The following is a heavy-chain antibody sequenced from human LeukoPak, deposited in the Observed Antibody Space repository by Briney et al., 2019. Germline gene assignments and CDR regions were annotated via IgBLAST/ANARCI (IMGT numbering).Heavy chain of an antibody. CDR2: ISSNGGNT. V-gene: IGHV3-64D*09. J-gene: IGHJ4*02. Sequence: GGSLRLSCSASGFTFSSYAIHWVHQAPGKGLEYVSGISSNGGNTYNANSLKGRITISRDNSKNTVDLQMSSLRTEDTAVYFCVKRTGLYFDYWGQGTLVTVSS. D-gene: IGHD7-27*01. CDR1: GFTFSSYA. CDR3: VKRTGLYFDY.